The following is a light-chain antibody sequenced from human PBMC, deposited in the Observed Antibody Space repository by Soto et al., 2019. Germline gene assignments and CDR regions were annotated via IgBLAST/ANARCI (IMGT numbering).Light chain of an antibody. CDR3: SSYSISTSYL. V-gene: IGLV2-14*01. Sequence: QSALTQPASVSGSPGQSITISCTGTSSDVGGYHYVSWYQLLPGKAPKLILFEVSIRASGVSYRFSGSKSGNTASLTISGLHAEDEAYYFCSSYSISTSYLFGTGTKVTVL. J-gene: IGLJ1*01. CDR1: SSDVGGYHY. CDR2: EVS.